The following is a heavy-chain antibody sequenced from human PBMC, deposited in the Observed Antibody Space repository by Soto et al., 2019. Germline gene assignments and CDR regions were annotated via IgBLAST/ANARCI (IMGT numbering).Heavy chain of an antibody. D-gene: IGHD4-17*01. CDR2: ISSSSSYI. Sequence: EVQLVESGGGLVKPGGSLRLSCAASGFTFSSYSMNWVRQAPGKGLEWVTSISSSSSYIYYADSVKGRFTISRDNAKKSTNPQMNSLRDEDTAVDYWGRGGGTTVVTDSGYWAQGTLVTVSS. CDR1: GFTFSSYS. V-gene: IGHV3-21*01. CDR3: GRGGGTTVVTDSGY. J-gene: IGHJ4*02.